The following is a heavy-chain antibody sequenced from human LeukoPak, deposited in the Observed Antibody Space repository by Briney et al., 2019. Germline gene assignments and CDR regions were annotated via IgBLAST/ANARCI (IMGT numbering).Heavy chain of an antibody. CDR2: INPSGGST. D-gene: IGHD3/OR15-3a*01. CDR3: ARESFGPFDY. V-gene: IGHV1-46*01. Sequence: ASVKVSCKASGFTFTNYNMHWVRQAPGQGLEWMGIINPSGGSTNYAQNFQARVTMARDMSTSTVYMELSSLRSEDTAVYYCARESFGPFDYWGQGTLVTVSS. CDR1: GFTFTNYN. J-gene: IGHJ4*02.